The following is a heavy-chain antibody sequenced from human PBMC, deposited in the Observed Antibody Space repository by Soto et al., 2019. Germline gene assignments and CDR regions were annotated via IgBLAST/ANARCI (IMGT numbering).Heavy chain of an antibody. CDR2: ISGSTT. CDR1: GFTLSHYA. CDR3: GRELRTLRTPGASD. J-gene: IGHJ4*02. D-gene: IGHD2-2*01. Sequence: EVQLLESGGGLVQPGGSLRLSCAASGFTLSHYAMSWFRLAPGKGLDWGSAISGSTTFYADSVKGRFTISRDNSKNTLYLQLNLLRADDTAVYYCGRELRTLRTPGASDWGQGTLVTVSS. V-gene: IGHV3-23*01.